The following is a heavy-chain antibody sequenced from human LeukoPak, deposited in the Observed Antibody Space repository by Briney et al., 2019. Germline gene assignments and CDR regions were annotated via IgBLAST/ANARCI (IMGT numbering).Heavy chain of an antibody. D-gene: IGHD3-16*01. Sequence: SETLSLTCTVSGGSISSYYWSWIRQPPGKGLEWIGYIYYSGSTNYNPSLKSRVTISVDTSKNQFSLKLSPVTAADTAVYYCARSLGYNWFDPWGQGTLVTVSS. CDR1: GGSISSYY. V-gene: IGHV4-59*01. J-gene: IGHJ5*02. CDR3: ARSLGYNWFDP. CDR2: IYYSGST.